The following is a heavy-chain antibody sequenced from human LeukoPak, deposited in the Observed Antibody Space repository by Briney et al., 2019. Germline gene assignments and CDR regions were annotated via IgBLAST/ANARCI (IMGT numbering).Heavy chain of an antibody. J-gene: IGHJ4*02. D-gene: IGHD4-17*01. CDR3: AGVLRSYYFDY. CDR2: ISSSSSTI. CDR1: GFTFSSYS. Sequence: GGSLRLSCAASGFTFSSYSMNWVRQAPGKGLAWVSYISSSSSTIYYADSVKGRFTISRDNAKNSLYLQMNSLRAEDTAVYYCAGVLRSYYFDYWGQGTLVTVSS. V-gene: IGHV3-48*01.